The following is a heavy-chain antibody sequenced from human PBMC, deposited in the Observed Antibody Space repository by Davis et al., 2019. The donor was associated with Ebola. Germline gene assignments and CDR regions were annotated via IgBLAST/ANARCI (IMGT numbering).Heavy chain of an antibody. CDR2: ISYDGSNK. Sequence: GGSLRLSCAASGLTFSSSAVHWVRQAPGKGLEWVAVISYDGSNKYYADSVKGRFTISRDNSKNTLYLQMNSLRAEDTAVYYCAKVSNGVWGQGTLVTVSS. CDR1: GLTFSSSA. J-gene: IGHJ4*02. D-gene: IGHD2-8*01. V-gene: IGHV3-30*04. CDR3: AKVSNGV.